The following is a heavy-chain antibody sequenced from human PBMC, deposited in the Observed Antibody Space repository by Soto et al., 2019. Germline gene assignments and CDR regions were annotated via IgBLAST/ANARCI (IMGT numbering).Heavy chain of an antibody. V-gene: IGHV4-30-4*01. CDR2: IYYSGST. Sequence: SETLSLTCTVSGGSISSGDYYWSWIRQPPGKGLEWIGYIYYSGSTYYNPSLKSRVTISVDTSKNQFSLKVGSVAASDTAVYFCAARDFWGGYSWFDPWGQGTLVTVSS. CDR3: AARDFWGGYSWFDP. J-gene: IGHJ5*02. CDR1: GGSISSGDYY. D-gene: IGHD3-3*01.